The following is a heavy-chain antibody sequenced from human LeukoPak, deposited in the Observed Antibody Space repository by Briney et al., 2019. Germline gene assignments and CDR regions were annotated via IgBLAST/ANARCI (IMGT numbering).Heavy chain of an antibody. CDR2: IHYSGST. CDR1: GGSFSGYY. J-gene: IGHJ4*02. V-gene: IGHV4-59*12. Sequence: SETLSLTCAVYGGSFSGYYWSWIRQPPGQGLVWIGYIHYSGSTNYNSSLKSRVTISVDTSKNQFSLKLSSVTAADTAVYYCARRRYFDYWGQGTLVTVSS. CDR3: ARRRYFDY.